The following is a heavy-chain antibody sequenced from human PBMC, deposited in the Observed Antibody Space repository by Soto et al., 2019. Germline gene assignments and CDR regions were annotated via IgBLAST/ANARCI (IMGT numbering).Heavy chain of an antibody. D-gene: IGHD3-10*01. V-gene: IGHV1-3*01. CDR3: GRGASHSRGYYFDY. CDR2: INAGNGNT. J-gene: IGHJ4*02. CDR1: GYTFTSYA. Sequence: QVQLVQSGAEVKKPGASVKVSCKASGYTFTSYAMHWVRQAPGQRLEWMGWINAGNGNTKYSQKFQGRVTITRDTSASTAYMELSSLRSEDTAVYYCGRGASHSRGYYFDYWGQGTLVTVSS.